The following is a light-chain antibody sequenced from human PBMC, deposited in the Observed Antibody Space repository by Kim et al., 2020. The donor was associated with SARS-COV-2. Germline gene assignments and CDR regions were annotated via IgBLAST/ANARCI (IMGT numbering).Light chain of an antibody. V-gene: IGLV2-8*01. J-gene: IGLJ1*01. CDR2: DVS. CDR1: SSDVGGYNF. CDR3: SSYAAISNFV. Sequence: QSALTQPPSASGSPGQSVTISCTGTSSDVGGYNFVSWYQQHPGKAPKLMIYDVSNRPSGVPDHFSGSKSGNTASLTVSGLQAEDEADYYCSSYAAISNFVFGTGTKVTVL.